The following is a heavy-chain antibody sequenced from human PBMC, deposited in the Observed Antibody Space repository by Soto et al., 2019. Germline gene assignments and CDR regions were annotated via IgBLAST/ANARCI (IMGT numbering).Heavy chain of an antibody. Sequence: SETLSLTCTVSGGSISSGDYYWSWIRQPPGKGLEWIGYIYYSGSTYYNPSLKSRVTISVDTSKNQFSLKLSSVTAADTAVYYCARGSEGYCSGGSCYEWFDPWGQGTLVTVSS. CDR2: IYYSGST. D-gene: IGHD2-15*01. CDR3: ARGSEGYCSGGSCYEWFDP. CDR1: GGSISSGDYY. V-gene: IGHV4-30-4*01. J-gene: IGHJ5*02.